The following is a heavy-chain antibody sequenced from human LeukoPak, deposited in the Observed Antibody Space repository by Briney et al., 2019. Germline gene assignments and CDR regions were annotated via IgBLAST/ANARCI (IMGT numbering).Heavy chain of an antibody. CDR1: GYTFTSYY. V-gene: IGHV1-46*01. CDR2: INPSGGST. Sequence: GASVKVSCKASGYTFTSYYMHWVRQAPGQGLEWMGIINPSGGSTSYAQKFQGRVTITADESTSTAYMELSSLRSEDTAVYYCARDDYGDYFDWGQGTLVTVSS. CDR3: ARDDYGDYFD. J-gene: IGHJ4*02. D-gene: IGHD4-17*01.